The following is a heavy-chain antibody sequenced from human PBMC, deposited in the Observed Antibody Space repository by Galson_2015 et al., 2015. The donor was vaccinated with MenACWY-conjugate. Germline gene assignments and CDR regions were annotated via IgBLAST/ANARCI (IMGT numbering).Heavy chain of an antibody. CDR3: ARTWTALDAFDI. Sequence: SLRLSCAASGFSVNDNYMSRVRQSPGKGLEWVSVFYSDGGTYYSDSVKGRFIITRDDSKNTLYLQMNSLRAEDTGVYYCARTWTALDAFDIWGQGTMVIVSS. V-gene: IGHV3-53*01. J-gene: IGHJ3*02. CDR1: GFSVNDNY. D-gene: IGHD3/OR15-3a*01. CDR2: FYSDGGT.